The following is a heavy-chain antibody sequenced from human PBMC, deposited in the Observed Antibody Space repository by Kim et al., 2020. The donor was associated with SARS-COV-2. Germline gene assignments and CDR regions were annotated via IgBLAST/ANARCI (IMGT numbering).Heavy chain of an antibody. CDR2: IRTDTGNP. Sequence: ASVKVSCKASGYSFTTYAMNWVRQAPGQGLEWMGWIRTDTGNPTYAQGFTGRFVFSLDTSVSTAYLQINDLKAEDTAVYFCARVIHRGIRGDWGQGTLVT. V-gene: IGHV7-4-1*02. D-gene: IGHD1-26*01. CDR3: ARVIHRGIRGD. CDR1: GYSFTTYA. J-gene: IGHJ4*02.